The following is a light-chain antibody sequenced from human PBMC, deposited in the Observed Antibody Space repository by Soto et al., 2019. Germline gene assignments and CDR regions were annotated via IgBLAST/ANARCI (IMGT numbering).Light chain of an antibody. CDR2: EVN. Sequence: QSALTQAPSASGSPGQSVTISCAGTSNDVGRFNYVSWYQRHPGKAPKLIIYEVNKRPSGVPDRFSGSKSGNTASLTVSGAQAENGGGYFLRLIVHGTSYVFGTGTQLTVL. V-gene: IGLV2-8*01. CDR3: RLIVHGTSYV. J-gene: IGLJ1*01. CDR1: SNDVGRFNY.